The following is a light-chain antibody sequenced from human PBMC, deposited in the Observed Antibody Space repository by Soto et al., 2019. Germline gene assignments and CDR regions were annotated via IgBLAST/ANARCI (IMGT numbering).Light chain of an antibody. J-gene: IGLJ1*01. CDR2: EVS. CDR3: ISYTGSDTSYV. CDR1: SSDVGGYNY. Sequence: QSALTQPASVSGSPGQSITISCTGTSSDVGGYNYVSWYQQHPGKAPKLMIYEVSNRPSGVSSRFSGSKSGNTASLTISGLQAEDEADYYCISYTGSDTSYVFGTGTKLTVL. V-gene: IGLV2-14*01.